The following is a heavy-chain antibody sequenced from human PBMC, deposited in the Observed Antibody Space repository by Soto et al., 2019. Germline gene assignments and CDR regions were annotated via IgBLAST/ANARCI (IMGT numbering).Heavy chain of an antibody. CDR1: GFTFSSYG. CDR3: AKDPVSVWHYDSSGYLGSDYFDY. Sequence: TGGSLRLSCAASGFTFSSYGMHWVRQAPGKGLEWVAVISYDGSNKYYADSVKGRFTISRDNSKNTLYLQMNSLRAEDTAVYYCAKDPVSVWHYDSSGYLGSDYFDYWGQGTLVTVSS. CDR2: ISYDGSNK. J-gene: IGHJ4*02. V-gene: IGHV3-30*18. D-gene: IGHD3-22*01.